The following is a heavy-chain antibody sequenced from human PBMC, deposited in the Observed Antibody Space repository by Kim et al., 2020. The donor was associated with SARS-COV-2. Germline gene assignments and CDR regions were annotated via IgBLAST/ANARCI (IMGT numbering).Heavy chain of an antibody. D-gene: IGHD2-15*01. CDR2: IRSKAYGGAP. CDR1: GFTFGDHA. CDR3: TRDQHCSGGTCYGLVWFDP. V-gene: IGHV3-49*03. J-gene: IGHJ5*02. Sequence: GGSLRLSCTASGFTFGDHAMSWFRQAPGKGLEWVGFIRSKAYGGAPDYAASVKGRFSISRDDFKSIVYLEMNSLRSDDTAVYYCTRDQHCSGGTCYGLVWFDPWGQGTLVTVSS.